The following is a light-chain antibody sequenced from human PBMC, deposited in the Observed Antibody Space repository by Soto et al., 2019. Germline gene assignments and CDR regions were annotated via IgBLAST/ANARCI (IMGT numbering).Light chain of an antibody. CDR3: QQYGSSYPWT. J-gene: IGKJ5*01. V-gene: IGKV3-20*01. CDR1: QSVSSSY. Sequence: VLTQSPGTLSLSPGERATLSCRAIQSVSSSYLAGYQQKPGQAPRLLIYGASSRATGIPDRFSGSGSGTDFTLTIRRLEPEDFAVYYCQQYGSSYPWTFGQGTRLEIK. CDR2: GAS.